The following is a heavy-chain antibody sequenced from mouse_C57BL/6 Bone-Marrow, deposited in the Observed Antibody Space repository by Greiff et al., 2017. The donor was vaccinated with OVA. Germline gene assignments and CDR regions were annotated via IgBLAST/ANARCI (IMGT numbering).Heavy chain of an antibody. J-gene: IGHJ2*01. CDR1: GYTFTSYW. CDR3: ARLGNCTFFDY. Sequence: VQLQQPGAELVKPGASVKLSCKASGYTFTSYWMQWVKQRPGQGLEWIGEIDPSDSYTNYNQKFKGKATLTVDTSSSTAYMQLSSLTAEDSAVYYCARLGNCTFFDYGGQGTTLTVSS. CDR2: IDPSDSYT. D-gene: IGHD2-1*01. V-gene: IGHV1-50*01.